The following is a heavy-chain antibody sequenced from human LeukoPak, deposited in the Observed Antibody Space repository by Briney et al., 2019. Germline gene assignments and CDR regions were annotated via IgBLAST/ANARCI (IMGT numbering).Heavy chain of an antibody. CDR2: ISGSGGST. V-gene: IGHV3-23*01. CDR1: GFTFSVYG. J-gene: IGHJ4*02. CDR3: AKSMVRGVFDY. Sequence: PGRSLRLSCAASGFTFSVYGMHWVRQAPGKGLEWVSAISGSGGSTYYADSVKGRFTISRDNSKNTLYLQMNSLRAEDTAVYYCAKSMVRGVFDYWGQGTLVTVSS. D-gene: IGHD3-10*01.